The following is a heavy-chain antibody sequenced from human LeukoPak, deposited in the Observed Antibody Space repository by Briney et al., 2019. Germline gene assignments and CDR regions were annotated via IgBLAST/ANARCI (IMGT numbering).Heavy chain of an antibody. D-gene: IGHD2-2*03. CDR2: IYHSGST. V-gene: IGHV4-4*02. CDR3: ARDRSLGHCSSTSCPGDGMDV. J-gene: IGHJ6*02. Sequence: SETLSLTCAVSGGSISSSHWWSWVRQPPGKGLEWIGEIYHSGSTNYNPSLKSRVTISVDKSKNQFSLKLSSVTAADTAVYYCARDRSLGHCSSTSCPGDGMDVWGQGTTVTVSS. CDR1: GGSISSSHW.